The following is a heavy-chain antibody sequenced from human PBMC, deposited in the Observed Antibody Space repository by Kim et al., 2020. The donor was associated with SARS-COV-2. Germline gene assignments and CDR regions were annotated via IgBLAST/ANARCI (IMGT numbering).Heavy chain of an antibody. CDR1: GFTVSRNY. J-gene: IGHJ6*02. CDR2: IYSGGST. CDR3: ARDKPSSDYDILTGYPSRYYYYGMDV. V-gene: IGHV3-53*01. D-gene: IGHD3-9*01. Sequence: GGSLRLSCAASGFTVSRNYMSWVRQAPGKGLEWVSVIYSGGSTYYADSVKGRFTISRDNSKNKLYLQMNSLRAEDTAVYYCARDKPSSDYDILTGYPSRYYYYGMDVWGQGTTVTVSS.